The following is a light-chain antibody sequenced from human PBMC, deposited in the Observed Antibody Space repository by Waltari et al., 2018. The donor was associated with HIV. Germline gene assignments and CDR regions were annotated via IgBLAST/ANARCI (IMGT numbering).Light chain of an antibody. CDR1: SSDVGGYNH. Sequence: QSALTQPPSASGSPGQSVTISCTGTSSDVGGYNHVSWYQHHPGKAPKILLYDVTSLPSGVPDRFSGAKSGNTASLTVSGLQADDEADYYCVSYAGVKNRWAFGGGTKLTVL. V-gene: IGLV2-8*01. CDR2: DVT. J-gene: IGLJ3*02. CDR3: VSYAGVKNRWA.